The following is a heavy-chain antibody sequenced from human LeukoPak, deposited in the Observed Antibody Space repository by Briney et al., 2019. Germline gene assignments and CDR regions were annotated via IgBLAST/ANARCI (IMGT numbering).Heavy chain of an antibody. J-gene: IGHJ4*02. CDR1: GYSITSGYY. CDR3: ARDGHYYGSGSYSLDY. V-gene: IGHV4-38-2*02. Sequence: SETLSLTCTVSGYSITSGYYWGWIRQPPGKGLEWIGSIYDSGSTHYNPSLKSRVTISVDTSKNQFSLNLSSLTAADTAVYYCARDGHYYGSGSYSLDYWGQGTLVTVSS. CDR2: IYDSGST. D-gene: IGHD3-10*01.